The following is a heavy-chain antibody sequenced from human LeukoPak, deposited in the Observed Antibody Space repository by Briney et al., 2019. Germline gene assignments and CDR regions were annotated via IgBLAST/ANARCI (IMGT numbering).Heavy chain of an antibody. D-gene: IGHD4-17*01. CDR2: ISGSGGST. CDR3: AKGFFIGTLTKNWFDP. Sequence: GGSLRLSCAASGFTISSYAMGWARQAPGKGLEWVSAISGSGGSTYYADSLKGRFTISRDNSKNTVYLQMNSLRAEDTAEYYCAKGFFIGTLTKNWFDPWGQGTLVTVSS. CDR1: GFTISSYA. J-gene: IGHJ5*02. V-gene: IGHV3-23*01.